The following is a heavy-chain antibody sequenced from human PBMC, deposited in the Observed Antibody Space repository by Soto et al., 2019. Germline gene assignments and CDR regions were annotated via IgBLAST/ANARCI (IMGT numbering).Heavy chain of an antibody. CDR2: IYYTGST. CDR3: ASGAYWNFAY. CDR1: GGSIRDYY. Sequence: TSETLSLTCTVSGGSIRDYYWSWIRQPPGKGLEWVGFIYYTGSTNYNPSLKSRLTISLDTSKNQFSLTLNSVTAADTAVYYCASGAYWNFAYWGQGALVTVSS. D-gene: IGHD1-1*01. J-gene: IGHJ4*02. V-gene: IGHV4-59*08.